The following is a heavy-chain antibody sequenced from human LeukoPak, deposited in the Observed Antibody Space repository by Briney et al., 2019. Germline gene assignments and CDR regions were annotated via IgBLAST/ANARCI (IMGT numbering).Heavy chain of an antibody. Sequence: PGGSLRLSCAVSGFPFSSYEMNWVRQAPGKGLEWVSLISSSGSTIYYADSVKGRFTISRDNAKNSLYLQMNSLRAEDTAVYYCARGQAYDYGVLDAWGQGTHVTVSS. CDR3: ARGQAYDYGVLDA. D-gene: IGHD4-17*01. CDR1: GFPFSSYE. J-gene: IGHJ5*02. CDR2: ISSSGSTI. V-gene: IGHV3-48*03.